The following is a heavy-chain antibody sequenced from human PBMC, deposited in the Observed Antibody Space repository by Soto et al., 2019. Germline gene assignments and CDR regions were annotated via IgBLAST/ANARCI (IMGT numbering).Heavy chain of an antibody. CDR2: INPNNGDT. V-gene: IGHV1-8*01. D-gene: IGHD1-7*01. J-gene: IGHJ5*02. CDR3: ARTSSGTREGFDP. CDR1: GYSFTTYD. Sequence: ASVKVSCKASGYSFTTYDINWVRQATGQGLEWMGWINPNNGDTGYAQKFQGRVTLTRTTSISTAYMELSSLRSDDTAVYYCARTSSGTREGFDPWGQGTLVTVSS.